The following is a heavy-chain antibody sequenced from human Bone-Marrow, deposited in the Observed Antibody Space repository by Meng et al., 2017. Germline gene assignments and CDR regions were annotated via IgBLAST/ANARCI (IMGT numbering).Heavy chain of an antibody. V-gene: IGHV1-2*06. D-gene: IGHD1-26*01. J-gene: IGHJ4*02. CDR3: ARAQYSGSPLWYFDY. Sequence: ASVKVSCKASGYTFTAYYIHWVRQAPGQGLEWMGHIKPNSGDTLFAQKFQDRVSMTRDTSFNTAYVELSRLRSDDTAVYYCARAQYSGSPLWYFDYWGQGTLVTVSS. CDR1: GYTFTAYY. CDR2: IKPNSGDT.